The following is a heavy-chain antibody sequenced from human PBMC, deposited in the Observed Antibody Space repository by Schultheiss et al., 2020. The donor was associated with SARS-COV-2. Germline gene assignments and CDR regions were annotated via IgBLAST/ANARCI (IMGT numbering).Heavy chain of an antibody. D-gene: IGHD6-19*01. Sequence: ASVKVSCKASGYTFTSYAINWVRQAPGQGLEWMGWISAYNGNTNYAQKFQGWVTMTRDTSISTAYMELSRLRSDDTAVYYCARAIAVAAGGFDPWGQGTLVTVSS. CDR3: ARAIAVAAGGFDP. CDR1: GYTFTSYA. CDR2: ISAYNGNT. J-gene: IGHJ5*02. V-gene: IGHV1-18*01.